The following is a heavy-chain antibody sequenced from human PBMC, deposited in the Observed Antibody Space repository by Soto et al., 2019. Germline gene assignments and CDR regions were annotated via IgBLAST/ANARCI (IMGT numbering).Heavy chain of an antibody. V-gene: IGHV3-73*01. Sequence: VSLRLSCSASGFSFSRSYQHWVRQDTGKGLEWVGRVRSKIHNYATSFADSVRGRFTISRNDSDNTVSLEMSGLKSEDTALYYCSRHEEGRRMVFYGMDVWGQGTTVTVSS. D-gene: IGHD2-8*01. J-gene: IGHJ6*02. CDR1: GFSFSRSY. CDR2: VRSKIHNYAT. CDR3: SRHEEGRRMVFYGMDV.